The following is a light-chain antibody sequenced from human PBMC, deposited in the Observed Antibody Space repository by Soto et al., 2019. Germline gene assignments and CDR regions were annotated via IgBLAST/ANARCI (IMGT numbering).Light chain of an antibody. CDR3: QQYNNWPLT. J-gene: IGKJ4*01. CDR1: QSVNSN. Sequence: EIVMTQSPATLSVSPGERATLSCRASQSVNSNLAWYQQKPGQAPRHLIYGASTRATGIPARFSGSGSGTEFTLTISSLQSEDFAIYYCQQYNNWPLTFGVGTKVDIK. V-gene: IGKV3-15*01. CDR2: GAS.